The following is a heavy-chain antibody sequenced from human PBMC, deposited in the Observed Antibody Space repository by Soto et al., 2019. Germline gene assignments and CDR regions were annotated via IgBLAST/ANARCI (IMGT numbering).Heavy chain of an antibody. J-gene: IGHJ6*02. Sequence: GGSLRLSCAASGFTFSSYWMHWVRQAPGKGLVWVSRISCNGSSIGYADSVKGRFTISRDNAKNSLYLQMNSLRAEDTALYYCAKALGYCISTSCYGYYGMDVWGQGTTVTVSS. CDR3: AKALGYCISTSCYGYYGMDV. V-gene: IGHV3-74*01. CDR1: GFTFSSYW. CDR2: ISCNGSSI. D-gene: IGHD2-2*01.